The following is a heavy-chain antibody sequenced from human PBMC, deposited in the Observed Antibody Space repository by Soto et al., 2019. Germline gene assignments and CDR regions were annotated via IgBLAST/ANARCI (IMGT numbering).Heavy chain of an antibody. D-gene: IGHD3-10*01. CDR1: GFSFTSYW. Sequence: GESLKISCKGCGFSFTSYWIAWVRQMPGKGLEWMGIIYPGDSDTRYNPSFQGQVTISADKSIYTAYLQWNSLRAEDTAVYYCAKDHGTYGPNWIDSWGQGTLVTVSS. CDR2: IYPGDSDT. CDR3: AKDHGTYGPNWIDS. J-gene: IGHJ5*01. V-gene: IGHV5-51*01.